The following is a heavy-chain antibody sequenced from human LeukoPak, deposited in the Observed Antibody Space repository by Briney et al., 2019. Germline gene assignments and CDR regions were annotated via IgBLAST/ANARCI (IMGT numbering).Heavy chain of an antibody. J-gene: IGHJ4*02. CDR1: GFPLSGYS. CDR2: IASSTNYI. Sequence: GGSLRLSCAASGFPLSGYSMKWVRQAPGKGLEWVSSIASSTNYIYYADSVKGRFTISSDNARNSLYLQMNSLRAEDTAVYYCVKVGYCSSSTCRNYFDYWGQGTLVTVSS. V-gene: IGHV3-21*01. CDR3: VKVGYCSSSTCRNYFDY. D-gene: IGHD2-2*01.